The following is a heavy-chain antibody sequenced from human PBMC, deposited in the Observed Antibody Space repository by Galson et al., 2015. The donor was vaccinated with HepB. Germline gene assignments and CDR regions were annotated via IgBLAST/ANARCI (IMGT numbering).Heavy chain of an antibody. CDR2: IRGSGGST. V-gene: IGHV3-23*01. D-gene: IGHD1-26*01. J-gene: IGHJ4*02. CDR1: GFTFSSYS. CDR3: AKVKWEPLPFDY. Sequence: SLRLSCAASGFTFSSYSMSWVRQAPGKGLEWVSSIRGSGGSTYYADSVKGRFTISRDRSKNTGHLQMNSLRAEETAVYYCAKVKWEPLPFDYWGRGTLVTVSS.